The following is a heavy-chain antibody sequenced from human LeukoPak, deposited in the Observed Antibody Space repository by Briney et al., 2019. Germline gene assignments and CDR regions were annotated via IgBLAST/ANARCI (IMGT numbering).Heavy chain of an antibody. CDR2: ISGSGGST. J-gene: IGHJ4*02. V-gene: IGHV3-23*01. CDR1: GFTFSSYA. Sequence: PGGSLRLSCAASGFTFSSYAMSWVRQAPGKGLEWVSAISGSGGSTYYADSVKGRFTISRDNSKNTLYLQMNSLRAEDTAVYYCAKGQSGYCSSTTCYTRDNWGQGTLVTVSS. CDR3: AKGQSGYCSSTTCYTRDN. D-gene: IGHD2-2*02.